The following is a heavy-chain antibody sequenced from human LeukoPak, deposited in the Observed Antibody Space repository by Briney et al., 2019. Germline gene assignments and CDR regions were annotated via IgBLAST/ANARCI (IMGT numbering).Heavy chain of an antibody. J-gene: IGHJ4*02. CDR2: ISSDGSTT. CDR1: GFTFSRYW. CDR3: PTFEGGG. D-gene: IGHD3-16*01. V-gene: IGHV3-74*01. Sequence: GGSLRLSCAASGFTFSRYWMHWVRHAPGKGLVWVARISSDGSTTNYADSVKGRFTISRDNTNNTLYLQMNTLRVEDTAVYYCPTFEGGGWGQGTLVTVSS.